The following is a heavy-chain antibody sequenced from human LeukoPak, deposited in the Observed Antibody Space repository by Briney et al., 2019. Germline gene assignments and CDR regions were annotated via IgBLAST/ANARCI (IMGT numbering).Heavy chain of an antibody. D-gene: IGHD5-18*01. V-gene: IGHV4-59*01. CDR2: IYYSGST. Sequence: PSETLSLTCTVSGGSISSYYWSWIRQPPGKGLEWIGYIYYSGSTNYNPSLKSRVTISVDTSKNQFSLKLSSMTAADTAVYYCARGGYSYGPHLDYWGQGTLVTVSS. J-gene: IGHJ4*02. CDR3: ARGGYSYGPHLDY. CDR1: GGSISSYY.